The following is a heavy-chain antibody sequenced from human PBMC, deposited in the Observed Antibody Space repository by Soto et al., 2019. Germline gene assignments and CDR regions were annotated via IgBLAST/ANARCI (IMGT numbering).Heavy chain of an antibody. CDR3: ARSVGSGYDFDY. Sequence: ALVKVSCKASGYTFTSYGISWVRQAPGQGLEWMGWIRAYNGNTNYAQKRQGRVTMTTDTSTTTAYMELRRLRSDDTAVYYCARSVGSGYDFDYWAREPWSPSPQ. CDR1: GYTFTSYG. J-gene: IGHJ4*02. V-gene: IGHV1-18*04. CDR2: IRAYNGNT. D-gene: IGHD5-12*01.